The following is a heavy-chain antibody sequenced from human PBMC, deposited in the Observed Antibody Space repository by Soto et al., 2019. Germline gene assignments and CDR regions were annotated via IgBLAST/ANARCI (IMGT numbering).Heavy chain of an antibody. CDR1: GFSLSTRGVG. J-gene: IGHJ5*01. CDR3: AHATIYGYSRTCDS. CDR2: IYWDDDK. D-gene: IGHD5-18*01. Sequence: QITLKESGPTLVKPTQTLTLSCTFSGFSLSTRGVGVGWIRQPPGKALEWLTLIYWDDDKRYSPSLKNRLTTXKXPXXNQVVPTITNLDPVDTATYYCAHATIYGYSRTCDSWGQGTLVTVSS. V-gene: IGHV2-5*02.